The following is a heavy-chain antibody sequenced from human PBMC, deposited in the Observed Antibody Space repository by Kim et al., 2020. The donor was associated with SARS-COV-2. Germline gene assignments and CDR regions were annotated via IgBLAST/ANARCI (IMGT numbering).Heavy chain of an antibody. V-gene: IGHV1-2*02. CDR1: GYTFTGYY. CDR3: ARGGYCSSTSCYPNPYYYYYYYMDV. J-gene: IGHJ6*03. D-gene: IGHD2-2*01. CDR2: INPNSGGT. Sequence: ASVKVSCKASGYTFTGYYMHWVRQAPGQGLEWMGWINPNSGGTNYAQKFQGRVTMTRDTSISTAYMELSRLRSDDTAVYYCARGGYCSSTSCYPNPYYYYYYYMDVWGKGTTVTVSS.